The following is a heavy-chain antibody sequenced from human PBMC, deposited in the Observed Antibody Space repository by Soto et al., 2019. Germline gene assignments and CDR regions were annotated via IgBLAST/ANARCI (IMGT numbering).Heavy chain of an antibody. D-gene: IGHD1-26*01. Sequence: QVQLVQSGAEVKKPEASVNVSCKASGYTFTVYDMHWVRQAPGQGLEWMEWIKPKSGGTMYPQKFQGRVTMTWDTSISTAYMALTRLRSDDTAVYSCARDLAKGGGSAGFDSWGQGTLVTVSS. CDR1: GYTFTVYD. J-gene: IGHJ4*02. CDR3: ARDLAKGGGSAGFDS. CDR2: IKPKSGGT. V-gene: IGHV1-2*02.